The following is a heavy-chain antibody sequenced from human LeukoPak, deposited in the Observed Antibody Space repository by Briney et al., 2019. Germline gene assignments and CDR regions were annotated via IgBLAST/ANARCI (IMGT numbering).Heavy chain of an antibody. CDR3: AKDPHSYYDYVWGSFDY. D-gene: IGHD3-16*01. CDR2: ISTGGSTI. V-gene: IGHV3-48*01. J-gene: IGHJ4*03. Sequence: GGSLRLSCAASGFTFSSYSMNWVRQAPGKGLEWVSYISTGGSTIYYADSVKGRFTISRDNAKHSLYLQMNSLRAEDTAVYYCAKDPHSYYDYVWGSFDYWGQGTLVTVSS. CDR1: GFTFSSYS.